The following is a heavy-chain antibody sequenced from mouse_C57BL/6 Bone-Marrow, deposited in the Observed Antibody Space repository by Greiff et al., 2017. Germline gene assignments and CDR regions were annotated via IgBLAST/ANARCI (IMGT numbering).Heavy chain of an antibody. D-gene: IGHD2-4*01. CDR3: TTSGVYYDYDVDYFDY. J-gene: IGHJ2*01. CDR1: GFNIKDDY. V-gene: IGHV14-4*01. Sequence: VQLQQSGAELVRPGASVKLSCTASGFNIKDDYMHWVKQRPEQGLEWIGWIDPENGDTEYASKFQGKATITADTSSNTAYLQLSSLTSEDTAVYSCTTSGVYYDYDVDYFDYWGQGTTLTVSS. CDR2: IDPENGDT.